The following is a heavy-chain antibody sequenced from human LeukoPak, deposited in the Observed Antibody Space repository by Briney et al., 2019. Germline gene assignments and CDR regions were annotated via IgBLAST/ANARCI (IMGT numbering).Heavy chain of an antibody. D-gene: IGHD3-10*01. CDR1: GGSISSSSYY. Sequence: SETLSLTCTVSGGSISSSSYYWGWIRQPPGKGLEWIGSIYYSGSTYYNPSLKSRVTISVDTSKNQFSLKLSSVTAADTVVYYCARGGTVGEDVGFDIWGQGTMVTVSS. CDR2: IYYSGST. V-gene: IGHV4-39*07. J-gene: IGHJ3*02. CDR3: ARGGTVGEDVGFDI.